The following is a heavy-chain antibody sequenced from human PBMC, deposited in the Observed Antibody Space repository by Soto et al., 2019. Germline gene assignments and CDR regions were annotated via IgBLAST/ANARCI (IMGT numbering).Heavy chain of an antibody. J-gene: IGHJ4*02. CDR2: ISSSSSYI. CDR3: ARASLGYCSGGSCYSFDY. D-gene: IGHD2-15*01. CDR1: GFTFSSYS. V-gene: IGHV3-21*01. Sequence: GSLRLSCAASGFTFSSYSMNWVRQAPGKGLEWVSSISSSSSYIYYADSVKGRFTISRDNAKNSLYLQMNSLRAEDTAVYYCARASLGYCSGGSCYSFDYWGQGTLVTVSS.